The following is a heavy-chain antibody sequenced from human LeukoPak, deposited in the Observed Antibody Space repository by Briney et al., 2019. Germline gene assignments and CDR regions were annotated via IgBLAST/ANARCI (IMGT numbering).Heavy chain of an antibody. V-gene: IGHV4-59*01. J-gene: IGHJ4*02. Sequence: SETLSLAWTVSGXSINSYYGSWIRQPPGKGLEWIGHMYYSGGTNYNPSLKSRVTISVDTSKNQSSLKLSSVTAADTAVYYCTRRCKDAYTLYCFDYWGQGTLVTVSS. CDR3: TRRCKDAYTLYCFDY. D-gene: IGHD5-24*01. CDR1: GXSINSYY. CDR2: MYYSGGT.